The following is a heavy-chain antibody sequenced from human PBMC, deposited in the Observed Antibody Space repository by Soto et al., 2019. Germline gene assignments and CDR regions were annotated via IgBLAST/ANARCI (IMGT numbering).Heavy chain of an antibody. J-gene: IGHJ3*02. CDR1: GFTFSSSW. CDR3: ARDRSRGDAFDI. D-gene: IGHD2-2*01. V-gene: IGHV3-74*01. CDR2: INSDGSIT. Sequence: EVQLVESGGGLVQPGGSLRLSCAASGFTFSSSWMHWVRQAPGKGLVWVSRINSDGSITTYADSVKGRFTISRDNAKNTLYLQMNGLRAEDTAVYYCARDRSRGDAFDIWGQVTMVTVSS.